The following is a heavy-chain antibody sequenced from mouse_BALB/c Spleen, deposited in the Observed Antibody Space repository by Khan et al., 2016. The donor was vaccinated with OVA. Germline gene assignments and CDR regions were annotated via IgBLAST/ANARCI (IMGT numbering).Heavy chain of an antibody. J-gene: IGHJ3*01. CDR3: ARRNYFGYTFAY. CDR1: GYTFTDYY. D-gene: IGHD1-2*01. CDR2: ISPGSGDT. Sequence: QVQLQQPGAELARPGASVKLSCKASGYTFTDYYINWVKQRTGQGLEWIGEISPGSGDTYYNEKFKGKATLTADKSYNTAYMQLSSLTYEASAFYFCARRNYFGYTFAYWGQGTLVPVSA. V-gene: IGHV1-77*01.